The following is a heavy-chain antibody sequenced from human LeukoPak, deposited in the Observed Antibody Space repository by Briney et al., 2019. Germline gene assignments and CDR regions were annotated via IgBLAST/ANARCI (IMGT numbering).Heavy chain of an antibody. CDR2: INHSGST. V-gene: IGHV4-34*01. Sequence: SETLSLTCAVYGVSFSGDYWSWIRQPPGKGLEWIGEINHSGSTNYNPSLKSRVTISVDTSKNQFSVKLSSVTAADTAVYYCARGLRPYYDSGPGDYWGQGTLVTVSS. CDR1: GVSFSGDY. CDR3: ARGLRPYYDSGPGDY. D-gene: IGHD3-10*01. J-gene: IGHJ4*02.